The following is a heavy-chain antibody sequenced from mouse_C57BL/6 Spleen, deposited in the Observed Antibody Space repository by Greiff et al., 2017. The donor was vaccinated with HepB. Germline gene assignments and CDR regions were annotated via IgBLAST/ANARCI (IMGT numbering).Heavy chain of an antibody. CDR1: GFTFNTYA. Sequence: EVMLVESGGGLVQPKGSLKLSCAASGFTFNTYAMHWVRQAPGKGLEWVARIRSKSSNYATYYADSVKDRVTISRDDSQSMLYLQMNNLKTEDTAMYYCVRGGILLRGGPWFAYWGQGTLVTVSA. CDR3: VRGGILLRGGPWFAY. CDR2: IRSKSSNYAT. D-gene: IGHD1-1*01. V-gene: IGHV10-3*01. J-gene: IGHJ3*01.